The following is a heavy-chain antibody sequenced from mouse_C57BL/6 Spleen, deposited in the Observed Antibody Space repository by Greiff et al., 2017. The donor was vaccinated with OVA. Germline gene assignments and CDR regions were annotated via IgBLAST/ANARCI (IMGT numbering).Heavy chain of an antibody. V-gene: IGHV5-17*01. Sequence: DVMLVESGGGLVKPGGSLKLSCAASGFTFSDYGMHWVRQAPEKGLEWVAYISSGSSTIYYADTVKGRFTISRDNAKNTLFLQMTSLRSEDTAMYYCARYARNYAMDYWGQGTSVTVSS. CDR3: ARYARNYAMDY. D-gene: IGHD2-12*01. CDR2: ISSGSSTI. CDR1: GFTFSDYG. J-gene: IGHJ4*01.